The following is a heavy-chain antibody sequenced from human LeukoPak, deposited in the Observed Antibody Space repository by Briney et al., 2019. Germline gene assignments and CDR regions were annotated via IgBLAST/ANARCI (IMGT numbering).Heavy chain of an antibody. J-gene: IGHJ4*02. Sequence: SVKVSCKASGGTFSSYAISWVRQAPGQGLEWMGRIIPILGIANYAQKFQGRVTITADKSTSTAYMELSSLRSEDTAVYYCATAHEVYAETQIDYWGQGTLVTVSS. D-gene: IGHD2-8*01. CDR1: GGTFSSYA. CDR3: ATAHEVYAETQIDY. CDR2: IIPILGIA. V-gene: IGHV1-69*04.